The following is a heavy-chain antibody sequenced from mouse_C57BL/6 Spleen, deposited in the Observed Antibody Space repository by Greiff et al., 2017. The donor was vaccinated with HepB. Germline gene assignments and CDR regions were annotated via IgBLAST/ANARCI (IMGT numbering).Heavy chain of an antibody. D-gene: IGHD2-4*01. J-gene: IGHJ4*01. V-gene: IGHV3-6*01. Sequence: DVQLQESGPGLVKPSQSLSLTCSVTGYSITSGYYWNWIRQFPGNKLEWMGYISYDGSNNYNPSLKNRISITRDTSKNQFFLKLNSVTTEDTATYYCARDRGDYDGDYAMDYWGQGTSVTVSS. CDR3: ARDRGDYDGDYAMDY. CDR1: GYSITSGYY. CDR2: ISYDGSN.